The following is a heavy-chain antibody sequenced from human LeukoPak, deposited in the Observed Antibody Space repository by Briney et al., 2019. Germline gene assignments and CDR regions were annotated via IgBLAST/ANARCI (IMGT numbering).Heavy chain of an antibody. J-gene: IGHJ4*02. CDR3: AKERAGYTNPYYFDY. CDR2: ISGSGANT. D-gene: IGHD3-16*02. Sequence: GGSLRLSCAASGFTFSTYAMSWVRQAPGKGLEWVSTISGSGANTYYADSVRGRFTISRDNSKNTLYLHMNSLRAEDTAVYYYAKERAGYTNPYYFDYWGQGTLVTVYS. V-gene: IGHV3-23*01. CDR1: GFTFSTYA.